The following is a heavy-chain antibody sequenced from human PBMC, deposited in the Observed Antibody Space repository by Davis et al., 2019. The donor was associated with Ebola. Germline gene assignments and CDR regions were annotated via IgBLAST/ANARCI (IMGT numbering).Heavy chain of an antibody. CDR2: INHSGST. Sequence: MPSETLSLTCAVYGGSFSGYYCSWIRQPPGKGLEWIGEINHSGSTNYNPSLKSRVTISVDTSKNQFSLKLRSVTAADTAVYYCARAGGVVFAWFDPWGQGTLVTVSS. CDR3: ARAGGVVFAWFDP. J-gene: IGHJ5*02. V-gene: IGHV4-34*01. CDR1: GGSFSGYY. D-gene: IGHD1-26*01.